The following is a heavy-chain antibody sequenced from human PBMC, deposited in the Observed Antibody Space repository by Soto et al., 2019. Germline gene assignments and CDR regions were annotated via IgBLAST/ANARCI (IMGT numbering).Heavy chain of an antibody. CDR2: INHSGST. J-gene: IGHJ4*02. D-gene: IGHD6-13*01. V-gene: IGHV4-34*01. CDR1: GGTFRSYD. Sequence: SETLSLTCAVYGGTFRSYDWGWIRQPPGKGLEWIGEINHSGSTNYNPSLKSRVTISVDTSKNQFSLKLSSVTAADTAVYYCASFEQLALDYWVQGTLVTVSS. CDR3: ASFEQLALDY.